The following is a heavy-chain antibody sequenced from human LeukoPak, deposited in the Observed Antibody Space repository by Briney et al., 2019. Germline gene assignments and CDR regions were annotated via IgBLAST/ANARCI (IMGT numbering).Heavy chain of an antibody. Sequence: GGSLRLSCAASGFTFSSYAMHWVRQAPGKGLEWVAVILYDGSNKYYADSVKGRFTISRDNSKNTLYLQMNSLRAEDTAVYYCARGREWTSNYYYYMDVWGKGTTVTVSS. J-gene: IGHJ6*03. D-gene: IGHD3-3*01. CDR3: ARGREWTSNYYYYMDV. V-gene: IGHV3-30*04. CDR1: GFTFSSYA. CDR2: ILYDGSNK.